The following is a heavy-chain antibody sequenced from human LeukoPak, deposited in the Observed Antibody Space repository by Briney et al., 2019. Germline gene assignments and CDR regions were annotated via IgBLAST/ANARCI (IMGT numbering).Heavy chain of an antibody. J-gene: IGHJ6*02. V-gene: IGHV3-7*01. CDR3: AKDLGGYSSSWSYYYYYGMDV. D-gene: IGHD6-13*01. CDR2: IKQDGSEK. Sequence: GGSLRLSCAASGFTFSIYWMTWVRQAPGKGLEWVANIKQDGSEKYYVDSVKGRFTISRDNSKNTLYLQMNSLRAEDTAVYYCAKDLGGYSSSWSYYYYYGMDVWGQGTTVTVSS. CDR1: GFTFSIYW.